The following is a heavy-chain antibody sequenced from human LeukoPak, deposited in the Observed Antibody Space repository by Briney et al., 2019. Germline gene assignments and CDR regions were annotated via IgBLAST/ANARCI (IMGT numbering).Heavy chain of an antibody. Sequence: ASVKVSCKASGYTFTSYGISWVRQAPGQGLEWMGWISAYNGNTNYAQKLQGRVTMTTDTSTSTAYMELRSLRFDDTAVYYCAREIAAAEGSNWFDPWGQGTLVTVSS. V-gene: IGHV1-18*01. CDR1: GYTFTSYG. CDR3: AREIAAAEGSNWFDP. D-gene: IGHD6-13*01. CDR2: ISAYNGNT. J-gene: IGHJ5*02.